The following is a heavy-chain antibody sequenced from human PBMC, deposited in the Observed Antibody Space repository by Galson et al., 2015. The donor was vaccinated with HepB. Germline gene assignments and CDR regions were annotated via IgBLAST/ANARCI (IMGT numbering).Heavy chain of an antibody. CDR2: ISAYNGNT. J-gene: IGHJ4*02. CDR3: ARDSSELLWFGEVLFDY. Sequence: SVKVSCKASGYTFTSYGISWVRQAPGQGLEWIGWISAYNGNTNYAQKIQGRVTMTTDTSTSTAYMELRSLRSDDTAVYYCARDSSELLWFGEVLFDYWGQGTLVTVSS. V-gene: IGHV1-18*01. D-gene: IGHD3-10*01. CDR1: GYTFTSYG.